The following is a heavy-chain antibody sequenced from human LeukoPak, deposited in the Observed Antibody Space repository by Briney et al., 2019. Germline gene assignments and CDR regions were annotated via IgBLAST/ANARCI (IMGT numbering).Heavy chain of an antibody. CDR2: IKQNGAEE. D-gene: IGHD2-21*01. CDR3: ARYTVVSSPGAFDL. J-gene: IGHJ3*01. Sequence: GGSLRLSWAASGFTFSSYSMNWVRQAPGKRLEWVANIKQNGAEEYYMDSVKGRFAISRDNAKNSVSLQMNSLRVEDTAMYYCARYTVVSSPGAFDLWGQGTMVTVSS. V-gene: IGHV3-7*03. CDR1: GFTFSSYS.